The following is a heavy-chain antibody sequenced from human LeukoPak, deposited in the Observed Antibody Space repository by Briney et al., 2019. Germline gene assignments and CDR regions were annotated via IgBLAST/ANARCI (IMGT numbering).Heavy chain of an antibody. Sequence: ASVTVSCKASGYTFTSYDINWVRQAPGQGLEWMGWMNPNSGNTGYAQKLQGRVTITRNTSISTAYMELSSLRSEDTAVYYCARGSTTVDAFDIWGQGTMVTVSS. CDR3: ARGSTTVDAFDI. V-gene: IGHV1-8*03. J-gene: IGHJ3*02. D-gene: IGHD4-17*01. CDR2: MNPNSGNT. CDR1: GYTFTSYD.